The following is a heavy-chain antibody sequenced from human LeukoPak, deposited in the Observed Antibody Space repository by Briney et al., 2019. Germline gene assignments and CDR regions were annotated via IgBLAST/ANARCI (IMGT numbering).Heavy chain of an antibody. CDR3: ANSAGGSGYYRPLDY. CDR1: GVTFSAYI. D-gene: IGHD3-22*01. V-gene: IGHV3-48*01. Sequence: GGALRLSRAPSGVTFSAYIMNWVRQAPPKGRERVSYISSGRRLIYYADSVKGRFTISRDNAKNSMYLHLNTLRAEDTAVYYCANSAGGSGYYRPLDYWGQGTLVTVSS. J-gene: IGHJ4*02. CDR2: ISSGRRLI.